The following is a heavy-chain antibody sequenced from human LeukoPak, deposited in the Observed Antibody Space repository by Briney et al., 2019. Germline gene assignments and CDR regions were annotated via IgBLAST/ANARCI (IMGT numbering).Heavy chain of an antibody. D-gene: IGHD4-17*01. J-gene: IGHJ3*02. CDR1: GGSISSGGYY. CDR2: IYYSGST. V-gene: IGHV4-31*03. CDR3: ARASSTVTTDPDAFDI. Sequence: PSQTQSLTCTVSGGSISSGGYYWSWIRQHPGKGLEWIGYIYYSGSTYYNPSLKSRVTISVDTSKNQFSLKLSSVTAADTAVYYCARASSTVTTDPDAFDIWGQGTMVTVSS.